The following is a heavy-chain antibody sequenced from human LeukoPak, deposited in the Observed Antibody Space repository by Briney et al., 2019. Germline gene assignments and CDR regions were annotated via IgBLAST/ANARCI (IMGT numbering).Heavy chain of an antibody. J-gene: IGHJ4*02. CDR2: ISSSSNKV. V-gene: IGHV3-48*01. CDR3: ARDSDWNYYFDY. Sequence: PGGSLRLSCAASGFAISDYSMNWVRQVPGKGLEWVSYISSSSNKVYYADSVKGRFTISRDNSKNTLYLQMNSLRAEDTAVYYCARDSDWNYYFDYWGQGTLVTVSS. D-gene: IGHD1-7*01. CDR1: GFAISDYS.